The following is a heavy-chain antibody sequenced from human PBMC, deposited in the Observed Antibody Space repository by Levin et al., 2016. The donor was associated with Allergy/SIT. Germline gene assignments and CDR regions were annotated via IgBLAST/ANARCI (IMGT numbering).Heavy chain of an antibody. D-gene: IGHD3-16*02. V-gene: IGHV4-39*01. J-gene: IGHJ4*02. CDR3: ASLYDYVWGSYRLSDY. CDR2: IYYSGST. Sequence: WIRQPPGKGLEWIGSIYYSGSTYYNPSLKSRVTISVDTSKNQFSLKLSSVTAADTAVYYCASLYDYVWGSYRLSDYWGQGTLVTVSS.